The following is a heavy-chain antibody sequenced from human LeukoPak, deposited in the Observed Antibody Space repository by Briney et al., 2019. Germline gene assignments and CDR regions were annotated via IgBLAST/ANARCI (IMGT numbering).Heavy chain of an antibody. V-gene: IGHV4-59*12. CDR1: GGSISSYY. CDR3: ARVRASGGSVFDY. D-gene: IGHD2-15*01. J-gene: IGHJ4*02. CDR2: IYYSGST. Sequence: PSETLSLTCTVSGGSISSYYWSWIRQPPGKGLEWIGSIYYSGSTYYNPSLKSRVTISVDTSKNQFSLKLSSVTAADTAVYYCARVRASGGSVFDYWGQGTLVTVSS.